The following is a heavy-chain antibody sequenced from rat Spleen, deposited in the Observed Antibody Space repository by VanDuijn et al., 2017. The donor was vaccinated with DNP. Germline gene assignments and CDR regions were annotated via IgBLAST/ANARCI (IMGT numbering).Heavy chain of an antibody. Sequence: QVQLKESGPGLVQPSQTLSLTCTVSGFSLTNYHVHWVRQPPGKGLAWMGRIQRGGNTDYNSALQSRLSITRDTSKSQVFLKMNSVQSEDTAMYFCARSLATVAPTGAMDAWGQGISVTVSS. CDR2: IQRGGNT. J-gene: IGHJ4*01. V-gene: IGHV2-27*01. CDR3: ARSLATVAPTGAMDA. CDR1: GFSLTNYH. D-gene: IGHD1-3*01.